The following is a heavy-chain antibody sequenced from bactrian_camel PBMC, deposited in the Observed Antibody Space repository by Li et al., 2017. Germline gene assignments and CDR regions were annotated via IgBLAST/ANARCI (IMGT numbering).Heavy chain of an antibody. V-gene: IGHV3S40*01. CDR3: ATDLMVTTGEYTY. CDR2: RNIRGGRS. CDR1: GFTFSSYD. Sequence: DVQLVESGGGLVQPGGSLRLSCAATGFTFSSYDISWVRQAPGKGLEWVSGRNIRGGRSYYSDSVKGRFTISRDDAKNTVYLQMNSLKTEDTGVYYCATDLMVTTGEYTYWGQGTQVTVS. J-gene: IGHJ4*01. D-gene: IGHD5*01.